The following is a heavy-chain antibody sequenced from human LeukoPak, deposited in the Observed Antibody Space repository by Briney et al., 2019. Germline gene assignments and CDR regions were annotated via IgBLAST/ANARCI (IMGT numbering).Heavy chain of an antibody. V-gene: IGHV3-30*18. CDR3: AKDRGSSWYLYYFDD. J-gene: IGHJ4*02. D-gene: IGHD6-13*01. Sequence: PGRSLRLSCAASGFTFSSYGMHWVRQAPGKGLEWVAIISYDGSDKYYADSVKGRFTISRDNSKNTLYLQMNSLRTEDTAVYYCAKDRGSSWYLYYFDDWGQGALFSASS. CDR1: GFTFSSYG. CDR2: ISYDGSDK.